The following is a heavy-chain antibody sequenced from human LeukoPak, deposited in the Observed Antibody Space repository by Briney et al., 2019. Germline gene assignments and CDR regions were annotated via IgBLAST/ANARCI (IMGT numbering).Heavy chain of an antibody. V-gene: IGHV1-2*02. CDR3: ARSSVIVPAAINGFDP. J-gene: IGHJ5*02. Sequence: ASVKVSCKASGYTFTDYYMHWVRQAPGQGLEWMGWMNPKNGGTNYAQKFQGRVIMTRDTSISTSYMELSRLTSDDTAVYYCARSSVIVPAAINGFDPWGQGTLVTVSS. CDR1: GYTFTDYY. D-gene: IGHD2-2*01. CDR2: MNPKNGGT.